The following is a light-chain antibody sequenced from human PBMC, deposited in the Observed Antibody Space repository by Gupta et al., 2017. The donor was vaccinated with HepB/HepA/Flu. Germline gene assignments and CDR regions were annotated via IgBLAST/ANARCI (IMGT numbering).Light chain of an antibody. J-gene: IGKJ4*01. CDR2: AAS. V-gene: IGKV1-39*01. CDR3: QQSYSTPLT. Sequence: DIKMTQSPSSLSASVGDRVTITCRASQSISSYLNWYQQKPGKAPKLLIYAASSLQSGVPSRFSGSGSGTDVTLTISSLQPEDFATYYGQQSYSTPLTFGGGTKVEIK. CDR1: QSISSY.